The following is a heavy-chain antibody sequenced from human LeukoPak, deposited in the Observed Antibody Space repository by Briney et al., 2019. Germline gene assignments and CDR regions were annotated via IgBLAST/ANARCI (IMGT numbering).Heavy chain of an antibody. V-gene: IGHV3-30*02. D-gene: IGHD6-13*01. J-gene: IGHJ4*02. CDR1: GFTFSSYG. CDR3: AKDPSSSWSPRYYLDY. Sequence: KAGVPLRLSCAASGFTFSSYGMLWVRQAPGKGLVWVAFIRYDGSNKYYADSVKGRFTISRDNSKNTLYLQMNSLRAEDTAVYYCAKDPSSSWSPRYYLDYWGQGTLVTVSS. CDR2: IRYDGSNK.